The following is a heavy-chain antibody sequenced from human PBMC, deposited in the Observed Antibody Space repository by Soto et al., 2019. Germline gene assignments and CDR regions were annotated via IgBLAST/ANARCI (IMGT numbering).Heavy chain of an antibody. CDR1: GGSISSGGYY. CDR3: ARRNSEHKGNAFDI. D-gene: IGHD1-7*01. V-gene: IGHV4-31*03. J-gene: IGHJ3*02. Sequence: SETLSLTCTVSGGSISSGGYYWGWIRQHPGKGLEWIGYIYYSGSTYYNPSLKSRVTISVDTSKNQFSLKLTSMTAADTAVYYCARRNSEHKGNAFDIWGQGTMVTVS. CDR2: IYYSGST.